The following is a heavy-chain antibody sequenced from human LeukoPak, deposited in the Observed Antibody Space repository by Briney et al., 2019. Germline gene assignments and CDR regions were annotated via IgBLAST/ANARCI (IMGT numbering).Heavy chain of an antibody. CDR1: GGSFSGYY. V-gene: IGHV4-34*01. CDR3: ARLFSSSWLYYYYMDV. J-gene: IGHJ6*03. Sequence: SETLSLTCAVYGGSFSGYYWSWIRQPPGKGLEWIGEINHSGSTNYNPPLKSRVTISVDTSKNQFSLKLSSVTAADTAVYYCARLFSSSWLYYYYMDVWGKGTTVTISS. D-gene: IGHD6-13*01. CDR2: INHSGST.